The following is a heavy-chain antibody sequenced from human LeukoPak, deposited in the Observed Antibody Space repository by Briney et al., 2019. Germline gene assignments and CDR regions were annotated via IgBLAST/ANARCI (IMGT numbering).Heavy chain of an antibody. V-gene: IGHV3-48*01. J-gene: IGHJ4*02. D-gene: IGHD3-9*01. Sequence: PGGSLRLSCAASGFTFSSYSMNWVRQAPGKGLEWVSYISSSSSTIYYADSVKGRFTVSRDNAKNSLYLQMNSLRAEDTAVYYCAREGVDILTRYFSAGYFDYWGQGTLVTVSS. CDR3: AREGVDILTRYFSAGYFDY. CDR1: GFTFSSYS. CDR2: ISSSSSTI.